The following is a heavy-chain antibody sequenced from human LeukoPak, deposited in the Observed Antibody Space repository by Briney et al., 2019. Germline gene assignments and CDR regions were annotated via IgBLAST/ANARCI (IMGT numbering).Heavy chain of an antibody. CDR2: ISTSGSTI. CDR1: GFTFSDYY. Sequence: GGSLRLSCAASGFTFSDYYMSWIRRAPGKGLEGVSYISTSGSTIYYADSVKGRFTISRDNAKNSLYLQMNSLRAEDTAVYYCARDSVLRYFDWLFPYYMDVWGKGTTVTISS. CDR3: ARDSVLRYFDWLFPYYMDV. D-gene: IGHD3-9*01. J-gene: IGHJ6*03. V-gene: IGHV3-11*01.